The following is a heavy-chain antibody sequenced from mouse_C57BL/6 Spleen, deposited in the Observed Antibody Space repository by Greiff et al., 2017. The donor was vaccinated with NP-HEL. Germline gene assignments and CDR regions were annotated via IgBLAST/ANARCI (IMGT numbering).Heavy chain of an antibody. CDR2: IDPSDSYT. CDR3: ARYGDYSNRY. D-gene: IGHD2-5*01. J-gene: IGHJ2*01. V-gene: IGHV1-59*01. Sequence: QVQLQQPGAELVRPGTSVKLSCKASGYTFTSYWMHWVKQRPGQGLEWIGVIDPSDSYTNYNQKFKGKATLTVDTSSSTAYRQLSSLTSEDSAVYYGARYGDYSNRYWGQGTTLTVSS. CDR1: GYTFTSYW.